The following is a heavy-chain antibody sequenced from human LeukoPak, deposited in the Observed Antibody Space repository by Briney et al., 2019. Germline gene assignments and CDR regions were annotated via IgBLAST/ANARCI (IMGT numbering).Heavy chain of an antibody. V-gene: IGHV1-2*02. CDR1: GYTFTDYY. CDR3: ARGHNSGYSNSLDP. J-gene: IGHJ5*02. Sequence: GASVQVSFKTSGYTFTDYYIHWVRQAPGRGLESMGWMNPNSGGTNYASKFQGRVTMTRDTSISTAYMELSSLTSDDTAVYYCARGHNSGYSNSLDPWGQGTLVTVSS. D-gene: IGHD3-22*01. CDR2: MNPNSGGT.